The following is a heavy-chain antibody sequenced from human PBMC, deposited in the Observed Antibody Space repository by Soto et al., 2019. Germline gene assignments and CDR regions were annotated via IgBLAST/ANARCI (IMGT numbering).Heavy chain of an antibody. CDR1: GYSFTIYW. Sequence: GESLKISCKGSGYSFTIYWIGWVRQMPGKGLEWMGIIYPGDSDTRYSPSFQGQVTISADKSISTAYLQWSSLKASDTAMYYCARGSGSYPYYYYGMDVWGQGTTVTVSS. CDR3: ARGSGSYPYYYYGMDV. D-gene: IGHD1-26*01. CDR2: IYPGDSDT. J-gene: IGHJ6*02. V-gene: IGHV5-51*01.